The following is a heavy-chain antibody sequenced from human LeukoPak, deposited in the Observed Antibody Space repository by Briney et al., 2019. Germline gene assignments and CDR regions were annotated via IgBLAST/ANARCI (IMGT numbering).Heavy chain of an antibody. V-gene: IGHV5-51*01. J-gene: IGHJ4*02. CDR3: ARPGGVSY. Sequence: GGSLEISWQGSGSSFTSYWFGWVRQMPGKGLEWIGIIYPGDSDTRYSPSFQGQVTISADKSISTAYLQWSSLKASDTAMYYCARPGGVSYWGQGTLVTVSS. CDR1: GSSFTSYW. D-gene: IGHD1-26*01. CDR2: IYPGDSDT.